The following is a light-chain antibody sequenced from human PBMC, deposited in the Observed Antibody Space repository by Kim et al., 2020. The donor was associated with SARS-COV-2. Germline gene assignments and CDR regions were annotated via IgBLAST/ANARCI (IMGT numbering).Light chain of an antibody. J-gene: IGKJ4*01. Sequence: SLYPGERATLSCRASQNLDTYLAWYQHRPGQSPRLLIYDASNRAIGVPARFSGSGSGTDFTLTISSLEPEDFAIYYCQYRTNWLTFGGGTKVDIK. V-gene: IGKV3-11*01. CDR3: QYRTNWLT. CDR1: QNLDTY. CDR2: DAS.